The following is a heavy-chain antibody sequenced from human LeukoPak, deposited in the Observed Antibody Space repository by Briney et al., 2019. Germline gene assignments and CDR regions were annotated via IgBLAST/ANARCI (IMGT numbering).Heavy chain of an antibody. V-gene: IGHV3-33*01. D-gene: IGHD2-2*01. Sequence: GGSLRLSCAASGVTFSSYGMHWVRQAPGKGLEWVAVIWYDGSNKYYADSVKGRFTISRDNSKNTLYLQMNSLRAEDTAVYYCAIRVVVPAANMDVWGKGTTVTVSS. J-gene: IGHJ6*04. CDR1: GVTFSSYG. CDR2: IWYDGSNK. CDR3: AIRVVVPAANMDV.